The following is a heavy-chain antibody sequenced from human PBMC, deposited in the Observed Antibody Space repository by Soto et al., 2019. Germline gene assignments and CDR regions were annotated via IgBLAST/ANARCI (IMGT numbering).Heavy chain of an antibody. J-gene: IGHJ4*02. CDR2: ISSSSSYI. Sequence: GGSLTLSCAASGLPFSSYTMNWVRQAPGKGLEWVSSISSSSSYIYYADSVKGRFTISRDNAKNSLYLQMNSLRAEDTAVYYCARDAPPDDYWGQGTLVTVSS. V-gene: IGHV3-21*01. CDR1: GLPFSSYT. CDR3: ARDAPPDDY.